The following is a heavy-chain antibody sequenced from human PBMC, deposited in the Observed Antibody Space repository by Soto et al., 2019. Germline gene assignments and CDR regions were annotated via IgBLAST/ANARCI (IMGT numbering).Heavy chain of an antibody. CDR1: GGSFSGYY. J-gene: IGHJ5*02. D-gene: IGHD2-2*01. CDR3: ARTEYQLLTRGWFDP. CDR2: INHSGST. V-gene: IGHV4-34*01. Sequence: SETLSLTCAVYGGSFSGYYWSWIRQPPGKGLEWIGEINHSGSTNYNPSLKSRVTISVDTSKNQFSLKLSSVTAADTAVYYCARTEYQLLTRGWFDPWGQGTLVTVSS.